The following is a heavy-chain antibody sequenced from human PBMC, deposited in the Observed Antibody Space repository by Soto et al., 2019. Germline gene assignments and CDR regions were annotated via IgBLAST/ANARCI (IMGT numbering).Heavy chain of an antibody. CDR2: INAGNGNT. J-gene: IGHJ4*02. D-gene: IGHD1-26*01. V-gene: IGHV1-3*01. CDR1: GGTFSSYA. Sequence: ASVKVSCKASGGTFSSYAISWVRQAPGQGLEWMGWINAGNGNTKYSQKFQGRVTITRDTSASTAYMELSSLRSEDTAVYYCARERSYSGSYYFHYWGQGTLVTVSS. CDR3: ARERSYSGSYYFHY.